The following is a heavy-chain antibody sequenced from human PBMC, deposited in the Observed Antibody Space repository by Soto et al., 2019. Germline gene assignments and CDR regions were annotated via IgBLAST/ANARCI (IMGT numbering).Heavy chain of an antibody. CDR1: GYTFTSYD. CDR2: MNPNSGNT. CDR3: ARWYNWNDGFYYYYGMDV. V-gene: IGHV1-8*01. D-gene: IGHD1-20*01. J-gene: IGHJ6*02. Sequence: ASVKVSCKASGYTFTSYDINWVRQATGQGLEWMGWMNPNSGNTGYAQKFQGRVTMTRNTSISTAYMELSSLRSEDTAVYYCARWYNWNDGFYYYYGMDVWGQGTTVTVSS.